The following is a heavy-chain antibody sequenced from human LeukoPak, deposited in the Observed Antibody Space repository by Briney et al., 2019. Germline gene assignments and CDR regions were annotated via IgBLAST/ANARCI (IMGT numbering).Heavy chain of an antibody. D-gene: IGHD3-10*02. CDR3: ARLTWDLSVYVEH. CDR2: IYNSGSA. Sequence: SETLSLTCTVSGGSISSFYWSWIRQPAGKGLEWMGRIYNSGSANYNPSLKSRVTMSLDTSKNQVSLKLSSVTAADTAVYYCARLTWDLSVYVEHWGQGTLVTVSS. V-gene: IGHV4-4*07. J-gene: IGHJ1*01. CDR1: GGSISSFY.